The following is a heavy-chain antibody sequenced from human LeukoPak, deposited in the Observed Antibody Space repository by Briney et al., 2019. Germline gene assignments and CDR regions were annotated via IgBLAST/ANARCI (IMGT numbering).Heavy chain of an antibody. CDR1: GGSISSYY. CDR3: ARQGIVGATRYFDY. D-gene: IGHD1-26*01. J-gene: IGHJ4*02. CDR2: IYYSGST. V-gene: IGHV4-59*08. Sequence: SETLSLTCTVSGGSISSYYWSWIQQPPGKGLEWIGYIYYSGSTNYNPSLKSRVTISVDTSKNQFSLKLSSVTAADTAVYYCARQGIVGATRYFDYWGQGTLVTVSS.